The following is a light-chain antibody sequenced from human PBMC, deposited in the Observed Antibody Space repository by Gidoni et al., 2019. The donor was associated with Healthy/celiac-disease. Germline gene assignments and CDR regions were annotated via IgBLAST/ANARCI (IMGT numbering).Light chain of an antibody. CDR2: DAS. Sequence: IVLTQSPATLSLSPGERAPLSCRASQRVSSYLAGYQQKPGQAPRLLIYDASNRATGIPARFSGSGSGTDFTLTISSLEPEDFAVYYCQQRSNWPPITFGQGTRLEIK. CDR3: QQRSNWPPIT. CDR1: QRVSSY. V-gene: IGKV3-11*01. J-gene: IGKJ5*01.